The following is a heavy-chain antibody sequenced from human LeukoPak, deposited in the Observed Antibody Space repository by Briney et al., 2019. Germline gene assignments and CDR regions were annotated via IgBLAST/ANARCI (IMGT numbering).Heavy chain of an antibody. CDR2: IYHSRST. Sequence: PSQTLSLTCAVSGGSISSGGYSWSWIRQPPGKGLEWIGYIYHSRSTYYNPSLKSRVTISVDRSKNQFSLKLSSVTAADTAVYYCARGYGNYYFDYWGQGTLVTVSS. CDR3: ARGYGNYYFDY. J-gene: IGHJ4*02. V-gene: IGHV4-30-2*01. D-gene: IGHD1-7*01. CDR1: GGSISSGGYS.